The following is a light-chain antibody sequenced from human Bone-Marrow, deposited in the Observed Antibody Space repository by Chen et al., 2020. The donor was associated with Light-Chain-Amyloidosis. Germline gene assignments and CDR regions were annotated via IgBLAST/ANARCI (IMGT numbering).Light chain of an antibody. CDR3: QAADSSGTYEVI. V-gene: IGLV3-25*03. J-gene: IGLJ2*01. Sequence: SYELIQPPSVSVSPGQTARITCSGDDLPTKYAYWYQQKPGQAPVLVIHRDTERPSGISGRFSGSSSGTTATLTISGVQAEDEADYHCQAADSSGTYEVIFGGGTKLTVL. CDR2: RDT. CDR1: DLPTKY.